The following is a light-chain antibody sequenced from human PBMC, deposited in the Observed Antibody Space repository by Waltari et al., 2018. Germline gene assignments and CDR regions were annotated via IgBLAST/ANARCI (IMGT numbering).Light chain of an antibody. V-gene: IGLV1-40*01. CDR1: DPNIGSSFD. Sequence: QSVLTQPPSVSVTPGQTVTISCTGPDPNIGSSFDLHCSQQLPGAAPKLLIFGNTNRPSGVPDRFSGSKSGASASLAITGLQAEDEADYYCQSYDSRLVSWVFGGGTKLTLL. CDR2: GNT. CDR3: QSYDSRLVSWV. J-gene: IGLJ3*02.